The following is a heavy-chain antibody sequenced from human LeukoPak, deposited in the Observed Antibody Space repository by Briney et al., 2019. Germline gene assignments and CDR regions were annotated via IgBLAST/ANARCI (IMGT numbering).Heavy chain of an antibody. CDR1: GYTFTGYY. CDR3: ARDPLVNQLLLGYYYGMDV. V-gene: IGHV1-2*02. J-gene: IGHJ6*02. CDR2: INPNSGGT. Sequence: ASVKVSCKASGYTFTGYYMHWVRRAPGQGLEWMGWINPNSGGTNYAQKFQGRVTMTRDTSISTAYMELSRLRSDDTAVYYCARDPLVNQLLLGYYYGMDVWGQGTTVTVSS. D-gene: IGHD2-2*01.